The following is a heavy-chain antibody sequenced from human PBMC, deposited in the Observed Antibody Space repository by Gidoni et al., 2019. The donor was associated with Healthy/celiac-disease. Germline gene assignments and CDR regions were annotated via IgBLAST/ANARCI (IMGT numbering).Heavy chain of an antibody. V-gene: IGHV4-59*01. Sequence: QVQLQESGPGLVKPSETLSLTCTVPGGSISSYYWSWIRQPPGKGLEWIGYIYYSGSTNYNPSLKSRVTISVDTSKNQFSLKLSSVTAADTAVYYCARYSSSWYGFDYWGQGTLVTVSS. CDR3: ARYSSSWYGFDY. D-gene: IGHD6-13*01. CDR1: GGSISSYY. CDR2: IYYSGST. J-gene: IGHJ4*02.